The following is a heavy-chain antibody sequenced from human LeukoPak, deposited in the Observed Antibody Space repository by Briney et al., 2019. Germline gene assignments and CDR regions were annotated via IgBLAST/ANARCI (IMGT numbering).Heavy chain of an antibody. J-gene: IGHJ4*02. CDR1: GFSFSIYS. Sequence: GGSLRLSCAASGFSFSIYSMNWVRQAPGKGLEWVSYISSRSTTIYYADSLKGRFTISRDSAKNSLYLQMNSLRDEDTAVYYCARGQPSDYWGQGTLVTVSS. CDR3: ARGQPSDY. CDR2: ISSRSTTI. V-gene: IGHV3-48*02.